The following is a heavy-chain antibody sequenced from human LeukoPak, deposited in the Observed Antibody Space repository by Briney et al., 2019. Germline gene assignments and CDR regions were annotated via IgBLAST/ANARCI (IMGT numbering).Heavy chain of an antibody. J-gene: IGHJ3*02. CDR1: GYTLTELS. V-gene: IGHV1-24*01. Sequence: WASVKVSCKVSGYTLTELSMHWVRQAPGKGLEWMGGFDPEDGETIYAQKFQGRVTMTEDTSTDTAYMELSSLRSEDTAVYYCATVPLDRGAIPGAFDIWGQGTMVTVSS. D-gene: IGHD3-10*01. CDR2: FDPEDGET. CDR3: ATVPLDRGAIPGAFDI.